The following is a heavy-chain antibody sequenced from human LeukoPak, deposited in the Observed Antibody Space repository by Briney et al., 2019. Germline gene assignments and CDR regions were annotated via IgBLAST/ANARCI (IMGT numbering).Heavy chain of an antibody. J-gene: IGHJ4*02. CDR2: TKQDGSEK. V-gene: IGHV3-7*01. CDR3: ARRAVVVPAAIGTFDY. CDR1: GFTFSSYW. D-gene: IGHD2-2*02. Sequence: GGSLRLSCAVSGFTFSSYWMSWVRPAPGKGLEWVANTKQDGSEKYYVDSVKGRFTISRDNAKNSLYLQMNSLRAEDTAVYYCARRAVVVPAAIGTFDYWGQGTLVTVSS.